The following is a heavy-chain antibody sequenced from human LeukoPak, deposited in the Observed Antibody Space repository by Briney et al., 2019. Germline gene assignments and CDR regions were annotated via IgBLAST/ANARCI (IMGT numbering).Heavy chain of an antibody. CDR1: GGSISSYY. D-gene: IGHD2-15*01. Sequence: PSETLSLTCTVSGGSISSYYWSRIRQPPGKGLEWIGYIHYSGSTNYNPSLKSRVIISVDTSKNQFSLKLSSVTAADTAVYYCAREAPICSGGTCYDYWGQGTLVTVSS. V-gene: IGHV4-59*01. CDR3: AREAPICSGGTCYDY. J-gene: IGHJ4*02. CDR2: IHYSGST.